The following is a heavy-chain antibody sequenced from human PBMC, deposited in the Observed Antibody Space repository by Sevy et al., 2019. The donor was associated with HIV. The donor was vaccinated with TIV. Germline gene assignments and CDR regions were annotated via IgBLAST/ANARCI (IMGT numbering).Heavy chain of an antibody. D-gene: IGHD6-13*01. CDR1: GGSITDKKYY. V-gene: IGHV4-39*01. CDR2: ISYGGST. Sequence: SETLSLTCTVSGGSITDKKYYWAWIRQPPGKGLEWIGSISYGGSTYYNPSLQSRVTLSADTCKNQFSLNLSSVTAADTAKYYCARRVAAAGQGNEYFQHWGRGTLVTVSS. J-gene: IGHJ1*01. CDR3: ARRVAAAGQGNEYFQH.